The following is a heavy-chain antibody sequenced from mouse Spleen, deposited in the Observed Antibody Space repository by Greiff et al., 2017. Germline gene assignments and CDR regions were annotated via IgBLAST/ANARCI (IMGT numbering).Heavy chain of an antibody. CDR1: GFTFSSYA. CDR2: ISSGGGNT. J-gene: IGHJ1*01. V-gene: IGHV5-9-3*01. CDR3: ARRGYGSSWYFDV. D-gene: IGHD1-1*01. Sequence: EVQGVESGGGLVKLGGSLKLSCAASGFTFSSYAMSWVRQTPEKRLEWVATISSGGGNTYYPDSVKGRFTISRDNAKNTLYLQMSSLKSEDTAMYYCARRGYGSSWYFDVWGAGTTVTVSS.